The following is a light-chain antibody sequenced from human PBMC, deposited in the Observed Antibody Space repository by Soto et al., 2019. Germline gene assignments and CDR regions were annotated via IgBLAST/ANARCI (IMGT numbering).Light chain of an antibody. J-gene: IGKJ2*01. CDR1: QSVRSD. CDR3: QQYNNWLYT. CDR2: DAS. Sequence: IVMTQSPATLSVSPGERATLSCRASQSVRSDLAWYQRKPGQAPRLLIYDASTRATGIPARFSGSGSGTEFTLTISSLQSEDFAVYYCQQYNNWLYTFGQGTKLEIK. V-gene: IGKV3-15*01.